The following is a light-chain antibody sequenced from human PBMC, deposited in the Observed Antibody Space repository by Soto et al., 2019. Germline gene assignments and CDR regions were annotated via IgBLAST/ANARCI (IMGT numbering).Light chain of an antibody. CDR3: QQNGSLPIT. CDR2: RAS. J-gene: IGKJ5*01. V-gene: IGKV3-20*01. Sequence: EIVLTQSPCTLSLSPGERATLSCRASQSLSGGYLAWFQQKPDQTHRLLIYRASNKATGIPDRFSGSGSGTDFTLTISRLEPEDFVVYYCQQNGSLPITFGQGTRLEIK. CDR1: QSLSGGY.